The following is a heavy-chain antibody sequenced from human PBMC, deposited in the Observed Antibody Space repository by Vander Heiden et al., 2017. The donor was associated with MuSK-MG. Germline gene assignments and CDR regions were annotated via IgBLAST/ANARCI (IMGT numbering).Heavy chain of an antibody. CDR1: GFTFSDYY. CDR2: ISSSSSYI. Sequence: EAQVVESGGGLVKPGGSLRLSCAASGFTFSDYYMNWVRQAPGKGLEWVSSISSSSSYIYYAAAVKGRFTISRDNAKNSLYLQMNSLRAEDTAVYHCARESGYKAVDYWGQGTLVTVSS. D-gene: IGHD5-12*01. V-gene: IGHV3-21*01. J-gene: IGHJ4*02. CDR3: ARESGYKAVDY.